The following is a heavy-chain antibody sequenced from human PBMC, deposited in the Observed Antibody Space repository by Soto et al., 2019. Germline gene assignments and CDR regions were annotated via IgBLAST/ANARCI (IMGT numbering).Heavy chain of an antibody. CDR3: VKDIHEQWLVSHFEY. V-gene: IGHV3-9*01. D-gene: IGHD6-19*01. J-gene: IGHJ4*02. Sequence: EVQLVESGGGSVQRGRSLRLSCVASGFTFESYAMHWVRQVPGKGLEWVSGISWNSGSIGYEDSVKGRFTISRDNAQKSLYLEMNSLRVEDTAFYYCVKDIHEQWLVSHFEYWGQGALVTVSS. CDR2: ISWNSGSI. CDR1: GFTFESYA.